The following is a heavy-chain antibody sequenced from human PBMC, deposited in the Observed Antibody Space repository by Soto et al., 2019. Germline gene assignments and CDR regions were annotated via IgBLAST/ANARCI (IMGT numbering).Heavy chain of an antibody. CDR2: ILPIFGTP. CDR1: GDTFSNYA. D-gene: IGHD1-1*01. J-gene: IGHJ4*02. V-gene: IGHV1-69*13. Sequence: SVKVSCKASGDTFSNYAFTWVRQARGQGLEWVGGILPIFGTPTYAPRFLGRVTITADESTSTAYMDLSSLTSEDTAVYFCASKTAGNGHNYFWGQGTMVTVSS. CDR3: ASKTAGNGHNYF.